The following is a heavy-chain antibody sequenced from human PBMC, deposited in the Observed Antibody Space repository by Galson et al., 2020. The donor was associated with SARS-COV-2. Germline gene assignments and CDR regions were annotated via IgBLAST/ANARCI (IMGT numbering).Heavy chain of an antibody. CDR1: GFTFSSYA. J-gene: IGHJ4*02. D-gene: IGHD3-9*01. CDR2: ISYDGSNK. V-gene: IGHV3-30*04. CDR3: ARDSDRYFDY. Sequence: GESLKISCAASGFTFSSYAMHWVRQAPGKGLEWVAVISYDGSNKYYADSVKGRFTISRDNSKNTLYLQMTSLRPEDTAVYYCARDSDRYFDYWGQGTLVTVSS.